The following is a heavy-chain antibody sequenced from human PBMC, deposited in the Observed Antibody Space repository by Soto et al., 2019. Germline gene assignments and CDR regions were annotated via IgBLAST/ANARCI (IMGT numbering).Heavy chain of an antibody. D-gene: IGHD6-6*01. J-gene: IGHJ4*02. Sequence: SETLSLTCNVSGESISSGGYYWTWIRHHPGKGLEWIGYIYDSESAYYNPSLKSRVTISMDTSKNHFAMRLSSVTGADTAVYYCARASSSSSAADYWGQGTLVTVSS. V-gene: IGHV4-31*03. CDR3: ARASSSSSAADY. CDR1: GESISSGGYY. CDR2: IYDSESA.